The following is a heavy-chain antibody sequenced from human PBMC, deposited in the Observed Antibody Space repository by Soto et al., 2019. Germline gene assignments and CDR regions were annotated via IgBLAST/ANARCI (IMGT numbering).Heavy chain of an antibody. Sequence: ASVKVSCKASGYTFTSYAMHWVRQAPGQRLEWMGWINAGNGNTKYSQKFQGRVTMTTDTSTSTAYMELRSLRSDDTAVYYCARDHQPSAYYYYGMDVWGQGTTVTVSS. D-gene: IGHD2-2*01. J-gene: IGHJ6*02. CDR3: ARDHQPSAYYYYGMDV. V-gene: IGHV1-3*01. CDR1: GYTFTSYA. CDR2: INAGNGNT.